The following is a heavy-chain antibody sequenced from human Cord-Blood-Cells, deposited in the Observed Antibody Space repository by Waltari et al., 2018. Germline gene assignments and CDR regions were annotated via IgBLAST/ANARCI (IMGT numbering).Heavy chain of an antibody. CDR3: ARVWARNSYYYDSSGYYYWFDP. CDR1: GGSISSGGYY. J-gene: IGHJ5*02. V-gene: IGHV4-31*03. D-gene: IGHD3-22*01. CDR2: LYYSGST. Sequence: QVQLQESGPGLVKPSQTLSLTCTVSGGSISSGGYYWSWIRQHPGKGLEWFGYLYYSGSTYYNPSLKSRVTISVDTSKNQFSLKLSSVTAADTAVYYCARVWARNSYYYDSSGYYYWFDPWGQGTLVTVSS.